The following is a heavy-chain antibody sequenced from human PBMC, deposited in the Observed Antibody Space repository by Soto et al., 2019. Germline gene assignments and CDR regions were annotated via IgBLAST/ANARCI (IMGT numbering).Heavy chain of an antibody. Sequence: QVHLVQSGAEVKKPGASVKVSCKASGYTFITYAITWVRQAPGQGLEWMGWISPYNGNTNYAQKFQGRVTMTTDTSTSTAYMELRSLRSDDTAVYFCARGAMIREVIIGDFDLWGRGTLVTVPS. J-gene: IGHJ2*01. CDR2: ISPYNGNT. D-gene: IGHD3-10*01. CDR3: ARGAMIREVIIGDFDL. CDR1: GYTFITYA. V-gene: IGHV1-18*01.